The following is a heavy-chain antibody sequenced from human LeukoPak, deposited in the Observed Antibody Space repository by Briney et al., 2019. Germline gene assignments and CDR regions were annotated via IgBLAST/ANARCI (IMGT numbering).Heavy chain of an antibody. V-gene: IGHV1-8*03. CDR2: MNPNSGNT. D-gene: IGHD5-12*01. CDR3: ARGRDSGYDYYFDY. CDR1: GYTFTSYD. J-gene: IGHJ4*02. Sequence: ASVKVSCKASGYTFTSYDINWVRQATGQGLEWMGWMNPNSGNTGYAQKFQGRVIITRNTSISTAYMELSSLRSEDTAVYYCARGRDSGYDYYFDYWGQGTPVTVSS.